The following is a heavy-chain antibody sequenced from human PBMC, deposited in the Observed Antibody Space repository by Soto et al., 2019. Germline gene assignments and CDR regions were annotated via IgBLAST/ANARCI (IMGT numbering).Heavy chain of an antibody. V-gene: IGHV1-24*01. Sequence: ASVKVSCKVSGYTLTELSMHWVRQAPGKGLEWMGGFDPEDGETIYAQKFQGRVTMTEDTSTDTAYMELSSLRSEDTAVYYCATGIAVAGTAWYFDYWGQGTXVTVSS. CDR1: GYTLTELS. D-gene: IGHD6-19*01. J-gene: IGHJ4*02. CDR3: ATGIAVAGTAWYFDY. CDR2: FDPEDGET.